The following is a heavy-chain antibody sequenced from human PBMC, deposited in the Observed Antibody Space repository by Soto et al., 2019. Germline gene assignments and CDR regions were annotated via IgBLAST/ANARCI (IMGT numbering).Heavy chain of an antibody. D-gene: IGHD4-17*01. Sequence: ASVKVSCEASGYTFTSYGISWVRQAPGQGLEWMGWISAYNGNTNYAQKLQGRVTMTTDTSTSTAYMELRSLRSDDTAVYYCARSTTVTTYNWFDPWGQGTLVTVSS. CDR1: GYTFTSYG. CDR2: ISAYNGNT. J-gene: IGHJ5*02. CDR3: ARSTTVTTYNWFDP. V-gene: IGHV1-18*01.